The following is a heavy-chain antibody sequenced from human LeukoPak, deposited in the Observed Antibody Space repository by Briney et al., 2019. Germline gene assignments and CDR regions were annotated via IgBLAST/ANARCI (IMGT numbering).Heavy chain of an antibody. CDR3: ARDQEGFDY. Sequence: EASVKVSCKASGYSFISNYIHWVRQAPGQGLEWMGMIYPRDGSTSYAQRFQDRVTVTRDTSTSTVHMELSGLRSEDTAVYYCARDQEGFDYWGQGTQVTVSS. J-gene: IGHJ4*02. V-gene: IGHV1-46*01. CDR1: GYSFISNY. CDR2: IYPRDGST.